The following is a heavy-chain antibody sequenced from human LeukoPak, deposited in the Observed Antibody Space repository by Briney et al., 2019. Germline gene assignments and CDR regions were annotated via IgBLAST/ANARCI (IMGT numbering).Heavy chain of an antibody. CDR1: GFSLSTGGVG. Sequence: SGPTLVKPTQTLTLTCTFSGFSLSTGGVGVGWIRQPPGKALECLALIYWDDDRRYNPSLRSRLTITKDTSRNQVVLTMTDMAPVDTATYFCAKRRGGYNWNDGDFDYWGQGTLVTVSS. V-gene: IGHV2-5*02. CDR3: AKRRGGYNWNDGDFDY. J-gene: IGHJ4*02. CDR2: IYWDDDR. D-gene: IGHD1-1*01.